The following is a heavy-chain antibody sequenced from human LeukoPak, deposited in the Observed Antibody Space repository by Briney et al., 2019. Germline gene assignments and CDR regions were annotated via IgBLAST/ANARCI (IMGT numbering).Heavy chain of an antibody. J-gene: IGHJ3*02. CDR2: IYYSGST. Sequence: PSETLSLTCTVSGGSISSYYWSLIRQPPGKGLEWIGYIYYSGSTSYNPSFKSRVTILVDTSKNQFSLKLSSVTAADTAVYYCARHERDASLDHALDIWGQGTMVTVSS. D-gene: IGHD5-24*01. CDR1: GGSISSYY. V-gene: IGHV4-59*08. CDR3: ARHERDASLDHALDI.